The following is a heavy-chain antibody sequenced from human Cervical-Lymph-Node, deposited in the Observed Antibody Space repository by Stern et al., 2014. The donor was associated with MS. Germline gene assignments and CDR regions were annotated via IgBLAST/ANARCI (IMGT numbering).Heavy chain of an antibody. V-gene: IGHV3-48*02. CDR2: ISSSSGTI. D-gene: IGHD5-24*01. Sequence: VQLVESGGGLVQPGGSLRLSCTASGFTFSSYNMNWVRQAPGQGLEWVSYISSSSGTIYDADSVKGRFTISRDNAKNALFLQMNSLRDDDTAVYYCASGCRDGNNAPGYWGQGTLVTVSS. J-gene: IGHJ4*02. CDR3: ASGCRDGNNAPGY. CDR1: GFTFSSYN.